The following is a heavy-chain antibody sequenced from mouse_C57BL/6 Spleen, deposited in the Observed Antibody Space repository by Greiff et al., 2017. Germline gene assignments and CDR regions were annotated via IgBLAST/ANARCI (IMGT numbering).Heavy chain of an antibody. D-gene: IGHD2-12*01. CDR1: GYTFTSYW. CDR2: IYPGNSDT. CDR3: AAYYSPTGGVDY. Sequence: VQLQQSGTVLARPGASVKMSCKTSGYTFTSYWMHWVKQRPGQGLEWIGAIYPGNSDTSYNQKFKGKAKLTAVTSASTAYMELSSLTNEGSAVYYCAAYYSPTGGVDYWGQGTSVTVSS. J-gene: IGHJ4*01. V-gene: IGHV1-5*01.